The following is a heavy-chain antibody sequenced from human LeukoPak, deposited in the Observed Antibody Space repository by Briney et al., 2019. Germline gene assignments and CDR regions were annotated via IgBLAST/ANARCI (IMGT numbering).Heavy chain of an antibody. J-gene: IGHJ4*02. CDR2: MSPNSGNT. CDR1: GYTFTSYD. Sequence: ASVKVSCKASGYTFTSYDINWVRQATGQGLEWMGWMSPNSGNTGYAQKFQGRVTMTRNTSISTAYMELSSLGSEDTAVYYCARRTGSYYGLVDYWGQGTLVTVSS. V-gene: IGHV1-8*01. CDR3: ARRTGSYYGLVDY. D-gene: IGHD1-26*01.